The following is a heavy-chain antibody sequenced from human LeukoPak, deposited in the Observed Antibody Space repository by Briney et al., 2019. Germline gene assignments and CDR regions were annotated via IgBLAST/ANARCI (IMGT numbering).Heavy chain of an antibody. CDR2: INPSGGST. CDR1: GYTFTSYY. V-gene: IGHV1-46*01. D-gene: IGHD6-19*01. CDR3: ARAFQWLVLGGDY. Sequence: ASVTVSCQASGYTFTSYYMHWVRQAPGQGLEWMGIINPSGGSTSYAQKFQGRVTMTRDTSTSTVYMELSSLRSEDTAVYYCARAFQWLVLGGDYWGQGTLVTVSS. J-gene: IGHJ4*02.